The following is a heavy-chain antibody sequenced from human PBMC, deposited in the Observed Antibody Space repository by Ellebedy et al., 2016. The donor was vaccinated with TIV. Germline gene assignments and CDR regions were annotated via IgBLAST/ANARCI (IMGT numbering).Heavy chain of an antibody. CDR2: IYYSGSA. V-gene: IGHV4-39*07. J-gene: IGHJ5*02. CDR1: GGSVSSTRYY. CDR3: ARDPALPRGRFDT. Sequence: MPSETLSLTCSVSGGSVSSTRYYWAWIRQPPGKGLEWLGSIYYSGSAYYNPSLKSRVTVSVDTSKNQFSLNLSSVPAADTAVYYCARDPALPRGRFDTWGQGTLVTVSS.